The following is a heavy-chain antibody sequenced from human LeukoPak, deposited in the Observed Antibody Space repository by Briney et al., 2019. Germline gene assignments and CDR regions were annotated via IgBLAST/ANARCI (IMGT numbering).Heavy chain of an antibody. V-gene: IGHV4-34*01. J-gene: IGHJ4*03. CDR3: ARGPTISETGYFDY. CDR2: INHRGDT. Sequence: SETLSLACAVYGGSFSAYHWSWIRQSPGKGLEWIAEINHRGDTNYNPSVKSRVSISVDTSKNQFSLKVTSLTAADTAVYYCARGPTISETGYFDYWGQGTLVTVSS. CDR1: GGSFSAYH. D-gene: IGHD1-1*01.